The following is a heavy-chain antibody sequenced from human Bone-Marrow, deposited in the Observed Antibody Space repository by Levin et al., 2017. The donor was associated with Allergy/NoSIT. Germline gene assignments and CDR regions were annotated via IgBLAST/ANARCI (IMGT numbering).Heavy chain of an antibody. CDR2: IANDGAYK. V-gene: IGHV3-30*18. J-gene: IGHJ4*02. CDR1: GFTFSLYG. D-gene: IGHD3-10*01. Sequence: GGSLRLSCAAAGFTFSLYGMHWVRQAPGKGLEWVAVIANDGAYKHYTESVKGRFTISRDNSKNTLYLQMNSLRAEDTAVYYCSKVVPYGAGTYAHDSWGQGTLVTVSS. CDR3: SKVVPYGAGTYAHDS.